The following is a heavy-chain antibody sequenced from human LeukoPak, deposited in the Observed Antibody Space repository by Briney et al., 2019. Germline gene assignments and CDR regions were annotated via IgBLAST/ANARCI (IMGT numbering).Heavy chain of an antibody. J-gene: IGHJ4*02. CDR1: GITFSRYW. D-gene: IGHD2-8*02. CDR2: IHPEGSQK. Sequence: GGSLRLSCAASGITFSRYWMSWVRQAPGKGLEWVANIHPEGSQKDYVGSVEGRLTISRDNTKNSLYLQMYSLSSDDAAVYYXXXXXXXSXGXXXXSFDYXGQGTLVTVSS. CDR3: XXXXXXSXGXXXXSFDY. V-gene: IGHV3-7*01.